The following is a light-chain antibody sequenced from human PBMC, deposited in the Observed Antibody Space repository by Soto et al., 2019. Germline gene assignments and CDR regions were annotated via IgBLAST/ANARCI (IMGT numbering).Light chain of an antibody. CDR3: SSYAGTYIV. V-gene: IGLV2-8*01. CDR1: SSDNGGYNF. CDR2: DVS. J-gene: IGLJ1*01. Sequence: QSALTQPPSASGSPGQSVTISCTGTSSDNGGYNFVSWYQQHPGKAPKLMIYDVSQRPSGFPDRFSGSKSGNTASLTVSGLQAEDEADYYCSSYAGTYIVFGTGTKVTVL.